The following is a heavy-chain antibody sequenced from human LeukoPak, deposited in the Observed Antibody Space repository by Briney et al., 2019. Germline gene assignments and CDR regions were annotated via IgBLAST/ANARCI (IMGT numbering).Heavy chain of an antibody. CDR3: ARRDCSSTSCYVGEAFDI. J-gene: IGHJ3*02. CDR2: IYPGDSDT. CDR1: GCRFTSYW. Sequence: GVSLKISFKGSGCRFTSYWIGWVRQMPGKGLEWIGIIYPGDSDTRYSPSFQGQVTISPDKSISTAYLQWSSLKASDTAMYYCARRDCSSTSCYVGEAFDIWGQGTMVTVSS. V-gene: IGHV5-51*01. D-gene: IGHD2-2*01.